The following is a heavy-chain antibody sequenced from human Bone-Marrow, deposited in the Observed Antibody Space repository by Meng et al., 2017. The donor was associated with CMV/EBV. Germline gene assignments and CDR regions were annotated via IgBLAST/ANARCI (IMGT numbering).Heavy chain of an antibody. D-gene: IGHD4-17*01. CDR2: ISSSGSTI. Sequence: GGSLRLSCAASGFTFSDYYMSWIRQAPGKGLEWVSYISSSGSTIYYADSVKGRFTISRDNAKNSLYLQMNSLRAEDTAVYYCARESNRHGDYPDTFDIWGQGTMVTVSS. CDR1: GFTFSDYY. V-gene: IGHV3-11*01. J-gene: IGHJ3*02. CDR3: ARESNRHGDYPDTFDI.